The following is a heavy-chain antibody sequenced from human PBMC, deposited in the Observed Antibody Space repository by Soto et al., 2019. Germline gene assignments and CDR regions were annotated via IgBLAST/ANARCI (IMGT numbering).Heavy chain of an antibody. J-gene: IGHJ6*02. CDR2: INPNSGGT. CDR1: GYTFTGCY. Sequence: GASVKVSCKASGYTFTGCYMHWVRQAPGQGLEWMGWINPNSGGTNYAQKFQGRVTMTRDTSISTAYMELSRLRSDDTAVYYCARDPVPILMVYAIEVRSYGMDVWGQGTTVTVSS. D-gene: IGHD2-8*01. V-gene: IGHV1-2*02. CDR3: ARDPVPILMVYAIEVRSYGMDV.